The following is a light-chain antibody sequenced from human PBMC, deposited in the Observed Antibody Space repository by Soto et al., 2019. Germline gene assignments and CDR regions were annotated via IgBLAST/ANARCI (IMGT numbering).Light chain of an antibody. CDR2: RTN. CDR1: SGSVSTNNY. V-gene: IGLV8-61*01. J-gene: IGLJ3*02. CDR3: VLYMGRGIWV. Sequence: QAVVTQEPSISVSPGGTVTLTCALSSGSVSTNNYPSWCQQTPGQPPRTLIFRTNTRSSGVPDRFSGSILGSKDALTITGAKADDESDYYCVLYMGRGIWVFGGGTKLTVL.